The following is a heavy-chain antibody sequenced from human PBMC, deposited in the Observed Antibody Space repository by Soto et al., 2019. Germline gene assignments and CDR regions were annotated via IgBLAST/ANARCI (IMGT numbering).Heavy chain of an antibody. J-gene: IGHJ5*02. CDR1: GFISRSYA. Sequence: GGSLRLSCEASGFISRSYAMHWVRQAPGKGLEWVGVISYDGSHTFYGQSVKGRFTITRDNSKNTLYLQMPNLTTDDTGVYYCAKVAGVATGGTVGGLDPWGQGTLVTVSS. D-gene: IGHD6-13*01. V-gene: IGHV3-30*18. CDR2: ISYDGSHT. CDR3: AKVAGVATGGTVGGLDP.